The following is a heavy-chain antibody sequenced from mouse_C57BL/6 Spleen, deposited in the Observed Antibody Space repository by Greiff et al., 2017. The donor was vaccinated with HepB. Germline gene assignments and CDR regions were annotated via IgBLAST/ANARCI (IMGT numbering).Heavy chain of an antibody. D-gene: IGHD1-1*01. CDR3: ARWSTTVVGYCDV. CDR1: GYTFTDYN. V-gene: IGHV1-22*01. J-gene: IGHJ1*03. CDR2: INPNNGGT. Sequence: VQLQQSGPELVKPGASVKMSCKASGYTFTDYNMHWVKQSHGKSLEWIGYINPNNGGTSYNQKFKGKATLTVNKSSSTAYMELRSLTSEDSAVYYCARWSTTVVGYCDVWGTGTTVTVSS.